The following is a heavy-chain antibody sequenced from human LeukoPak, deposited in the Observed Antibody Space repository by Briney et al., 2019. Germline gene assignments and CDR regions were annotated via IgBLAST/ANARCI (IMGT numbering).Heavy chain of an antibody. Sequence: SETPSLTCTVSGGSISSGSYYWSWIRQPAGKGLEWIGRIYTSGSTNYNPSLKSRVTISVDTSKNQFSLKLSSVTAADTAVYYCARAEYYYDRSGYRDWFDPWGQGTLVTVSS. D-gene: IGHD3-22*01. CDR1: GGSISSGSYY. V-gene: IGHV4-61*02. CDR2: IYTSGST. J-gene: IGHJ5*02. CDR3: ARAEYYYDRSGYRDWFDP.